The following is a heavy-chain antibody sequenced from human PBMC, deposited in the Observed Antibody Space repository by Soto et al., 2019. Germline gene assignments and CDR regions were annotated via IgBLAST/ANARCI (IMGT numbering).Heavy chain of an antibody. CDR1: GYSFAGYN. J-gene: IGHJ6*02. CDR2: IRPSNGDT. D-gene: IGHD2-21*01. V-gene: IGHV1-18*04. CDR3: ARDGGGIADV. Sequence: QAQLEQSGDEVKKPGASVKVSCKASGYSFAGYNITWVRQVHGQGLEWMGCIRPSNGDTDYAQKFQGRVTMTTDTSTRTAYMELRSVTSDDTAMYFCARDGGGIADVWGQGTTVTVS.